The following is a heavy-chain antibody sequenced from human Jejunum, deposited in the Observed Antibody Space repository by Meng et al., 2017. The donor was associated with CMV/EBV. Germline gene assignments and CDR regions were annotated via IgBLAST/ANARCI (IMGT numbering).Heavy chain of an antibody. D-gene: IGHD2-21*02. Sequence: FSLRAYNVDWGRQAPGKGLEWVSSISSSGDYIYYADSLKGRFAISRDNAKNSVYLQMSSLSADDTAVYYCARDLYVGDPSAFDIWGQGTKVTVSS. V-gene: IGHV3-21*01. J-gene: IGHJ3*02. CDR3: ARDLYVGDPSAFDI. CDR2: ISSSGDYI. CDR1: FSLRAYN.